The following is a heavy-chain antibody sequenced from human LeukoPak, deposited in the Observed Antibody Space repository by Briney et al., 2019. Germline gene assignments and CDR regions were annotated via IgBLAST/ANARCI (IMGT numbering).Heavy chain of an antibody. CDR3: AKQLGYCSDGSCYFPY. D-gene: IGHD2-15*01. J-gene: IGHJ4*02. CDR2: IYVAGST. V-gene: IGHV3-66*04. CDR1: GFPFSSYW. Sequence: GGSLRLSCVASGFPFSSYWITWVRQAPGKGLEWVSVIYVAGSTYYADSVQGRFTISRDNSKSTLCLQMNSLKAEDTAVYYCAKQLGYCSDGSCYFPYWGQGTLVTVSS.